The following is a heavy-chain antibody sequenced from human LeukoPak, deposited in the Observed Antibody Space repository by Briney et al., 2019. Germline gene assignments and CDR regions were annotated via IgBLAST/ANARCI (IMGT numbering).Heavy chain of an antibody. D-gene: IGHD6-6*01. CDR1: GGSFSGYY. CDR2: IYYSGST. J-gene: IGHJ6*03. CDR3: ARDWGVSARPGYMDV. Sequence: SETLSLTCAVYGGSFSGYYWSWIRQPPGKGLEWIGYIYYSGSTNYNPSLKSRVTISVDTSKNQFSLKLSSVTAADTAVYYCARDWGVSARPGYMDVWAKGPPSPSP. V-gene: IGHV4-59*01.